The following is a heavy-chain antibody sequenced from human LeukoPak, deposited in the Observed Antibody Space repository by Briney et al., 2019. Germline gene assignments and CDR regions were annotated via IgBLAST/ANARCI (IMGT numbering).Heavy chain of an antibody. J-gene: IGHJ4*02. CDR3: ARVDTMIVVVIPDY. D-gene: IGHD3-22*01. CDR2: ISAYNGNT. Sequence: ASEKVSCKASGYTFTSYGISWVRQAPGQGLEWMGWISAYNGNTNYAQKLQGRVTMTTDTSTSTAYMELRSLRSDDTAVYYCARVDTMIVVVIPDYWGQGTLVTVSS. V-gene: IGHV1-18*01. CDR1: GYTFTSYG.